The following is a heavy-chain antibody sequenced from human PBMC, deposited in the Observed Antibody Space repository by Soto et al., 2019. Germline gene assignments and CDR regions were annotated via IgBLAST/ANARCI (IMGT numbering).Heavy chain of an antibody. V-gene: IGHV1-3*05. J-gene: IGHJ2*01. Sequence: QVQLVQSGAEEKKPGASVKVSCKASGYTFTSYAMHWVRQAPGQRLEWMGWINAGNGNTKYSQKFQGRVTITRDTAASTAYMELSSLRSEDTAVYYCARAPSLWDVDPWGRGTLVTVSS. CDR2: INAGNGNT. CDR1: GYTFTSYA. CDR3: ARAPSLWDVDP.